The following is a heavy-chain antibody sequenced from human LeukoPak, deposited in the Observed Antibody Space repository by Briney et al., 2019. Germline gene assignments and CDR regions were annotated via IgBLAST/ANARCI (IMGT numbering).Heavy chain of an antibody. J-gene: IGHJ6*03. CDR3: ARRLPSSLYDHMDV. V-gene: IGHV4-39*07. D-gene: IGHD2-21*02. Sequence: PSETLSLTCTVSGGSISSSSYYWGWIRQPPGKGLEWIGSIYYSGSTYYNPSLKSRVTISVDTSKNQFSLKLSSVTAADTAVYYCARRLPSSLYDHMDVWGKGTTVTVSS. CDR1: GGSISSSSYY. CDR2: IYYSGST.